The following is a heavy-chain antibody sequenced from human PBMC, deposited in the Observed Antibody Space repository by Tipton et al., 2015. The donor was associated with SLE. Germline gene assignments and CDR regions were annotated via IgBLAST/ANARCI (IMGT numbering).Heavy chain of an antibody. Sequence: TLSLTCAVSGGSFSGYYWSWIRQPPGQGLEWIGYLYTNGSTNYNPSLKSRVTISVDTSKNQFSLKLSSVTAADTAVYYCASGGLVIFHCFDRQGQGTQVTGSS. CDR3: ASGGLVIFHCFDR. D-gene: IGHD3-9*01. CDR2: LYTNGST. J-gene: IGHJ5*02. CDR1: GGSFSGYY. V-gene: IGHV4-59*01.